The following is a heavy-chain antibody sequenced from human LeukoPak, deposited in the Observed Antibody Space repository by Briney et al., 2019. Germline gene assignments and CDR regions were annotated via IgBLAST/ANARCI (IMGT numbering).Heavy chain of an antibody. CDR2: ISGSGGST. J-gene: IGHJ4*02. D-gene: IGHD1-20*01. CDR1: GFIVSGDF. CDR3: AKFKITGHSGDFDY. V-gene: IGHV3-23*01. Sequence: GGSLRLSCAASGFIVSGDFMSWVRQAPGKGLEWVSAISGSGGSTYYADSVKGRFTISRDNSKNTLYLQMNSLRAEDTAVYYCAKFKITGHSGDFDYWGQGTLVTVSS.